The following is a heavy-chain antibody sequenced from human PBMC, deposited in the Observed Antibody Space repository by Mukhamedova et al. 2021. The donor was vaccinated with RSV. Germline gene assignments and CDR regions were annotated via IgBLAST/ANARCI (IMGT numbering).Heavy chain of an antibody. CDR3: RGFTMVRGVITSGYYYGMDV. V-gene: IGHV4-39*01. Sequence: STYYNPSLKSRVTISVDTSKNQFSLKLSSVTAADTAVYYCRGFTMVRGVITSGYYYGMDVWGQGTTVTVSS. D-gene: IGHD3-10*01. CDR2: ST. J-gene: IGHJ6*02.